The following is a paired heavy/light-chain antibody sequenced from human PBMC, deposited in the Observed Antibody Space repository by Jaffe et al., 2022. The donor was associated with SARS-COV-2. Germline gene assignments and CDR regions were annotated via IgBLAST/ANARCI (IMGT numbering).Light chain of an antibody. J-gene: IGKJ3*01. Sequence: EIVLTQSPGTLSLSPGERATLSCRASESVLSNYLAWYQQRPGQAPRLLIYGISNRATGIPDRFSGSGSGTDFTLTIHRLEPEDSAVYICQQFGSSPLFTFGPGTKVDI. V-gene: IGKV3-20*01. CDR1: ESVLSNY. CDR3: QQFGSSPLFT. CDR2: GIS.
Heavy chain of an antibody. D-gene: IGHD3-10*01. V-gene: IGHV4-61*02. Sequence: QVQLQESGPGLVKPSQTLSLTCSVSGGSISSDSHHWNWFRQPAGEGLEWIGRIHISGSTNYKPSLKRRVTVSLDTSKNKFSLTLASVTAADTAVYYCARSSFFHSYGLDVWGQGTTVTVSS. J-gene: IGHJ6*02. CDR1: GGSISSDSHH. CDR3: ARSSFFHSYGLDV. CDR2: IHISGST.